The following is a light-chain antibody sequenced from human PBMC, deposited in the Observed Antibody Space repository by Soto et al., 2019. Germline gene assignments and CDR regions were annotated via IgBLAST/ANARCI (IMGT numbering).Light chain of an antibody. CDR2: ATS. J-gene: IGKJ1*01. V-gene: IGKV3-15*01. CDR3: QQYNNWPQT. Sequence: EIVMTQSPATLSVSPGERATLSCRASQSVSSNLAWFQQKPGQAPRLLIYATSTRATGISARFSGSGSGTEFTLTISSLQSEDFAVYYCQQYNNWPQTFGQGTKVDIK. CDR1: QSVSSN.